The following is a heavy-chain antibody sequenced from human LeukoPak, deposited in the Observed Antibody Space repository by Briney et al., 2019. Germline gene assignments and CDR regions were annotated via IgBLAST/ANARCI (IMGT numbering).Heavy chain of an antibody. CDR3: AKERRDGYNYGFDY. V-gene: IGHV3-23*01. CDR1: GITFSFYV. J-gene: IGHJ4*02. CDR2: ISGSGGST. D-gene: IGHD5-24*01. Sequence: GGSLRLSCAASGITFSFYVMTWVRQAPGMGLEWVSSISGSGGSTYYADSVKGRFTISRDNSKNTLYLQMNSLRAEDTAVYYCAKERRDGYNYGFDYWGQGTLVTVSS.